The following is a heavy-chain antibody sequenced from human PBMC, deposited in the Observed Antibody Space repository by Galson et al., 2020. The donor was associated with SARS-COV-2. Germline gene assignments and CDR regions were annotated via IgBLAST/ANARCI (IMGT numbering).Heavy chain of an antibody. Sequence: ASETLSLTYTVSGDSISNYYWSWIRQPPGKGLAWIGYISYSGRTSYNPSLKSRVTISRDTSKNQFSLKLSSVTAADTAVYFCARGSSGWFGYFDFWGQGALVTVSS. D-gene: IGHD6-19*01. CDR3: ARGSSGWFGYFDF. CDR1: GDSISNYY. CDR2: ISYSGRT. V-gene: IGHV4-59*01. J-gene: IGHJ4*02.